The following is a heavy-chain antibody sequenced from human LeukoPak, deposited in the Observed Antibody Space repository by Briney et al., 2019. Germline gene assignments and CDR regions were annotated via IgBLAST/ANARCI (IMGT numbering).Heavy chain of an antibody. J-gene: IGHJ4*02. CDR3: AKDPGGNSRGCYDY. D-gene: IGHD4-23*01. Sequence: PGGSLRLSCAASGFTVSSNYMSWVRQAPGKGLEWVSAISGSGGSTYYADSVKGRFTISRDNSKNTLYLQMNSLRAEDTAVYYCAKDPGGNSRGCYDYWGQGTLVTVSS. CDR1: GFTVSSNY. V-gene: IGHV3-23*01. CDR2: ISGSGGST.